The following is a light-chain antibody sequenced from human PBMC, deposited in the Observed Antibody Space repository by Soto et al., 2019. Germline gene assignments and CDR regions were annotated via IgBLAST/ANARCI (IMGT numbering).Light chain of an antibody. CDR2: KAP. J-gene: IGKJ3*01. V-gene: IGKV1-5*03. Sequence: IPMSPSPSTLSASVGVRVPITCRASQSIRSWLAWYQQNPGTAPQLLIYKAPRLERGVPSRFRGSGAGTEVTLTISSLQPDDCATYHCQQYNTYARTLGHGTKVDIK. CDR3: QQYNTYART. CDR1: QSIRSW.